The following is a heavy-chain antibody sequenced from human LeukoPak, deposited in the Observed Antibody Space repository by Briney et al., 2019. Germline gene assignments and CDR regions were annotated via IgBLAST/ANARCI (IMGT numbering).Heavy chain of an antibody. D-gene: IGHD6-19*01. J-gene: IGHJ3*02. CDR3: ARDSSGWYFCGGAFDI. V-gene: IGHV4-61*01. CDR2: IYYSGST. Sequence: SETLSLTCTVSGGSISSGSYYWSWIRQPPGKGLEWIGYIYYSGSTNYNPSLKSRVTISVDTSKNQFSLKLSSVTAADTAVYYCARDSSGWYFCGGAFDIWGQGTMVTVSS. CDR1: GGSISSGSYY.